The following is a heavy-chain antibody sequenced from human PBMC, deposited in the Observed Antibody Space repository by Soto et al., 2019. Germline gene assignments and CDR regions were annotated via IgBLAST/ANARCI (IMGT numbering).Heavy chain of an antibody. CDR3: ARDKDRQQLGGNYYYIMDV. D-gene: IGHD3-3*02. Sequence: QVQLVQSGAEVKKPGSSVKVSCKTSGGTFRTSAISWVRQAPGQGLEWMGGIMPVSPTPDYAQKFQGRVTITADESTSTAYMELSSLRSEDTAVYYCARDKDRQQLGGNYYYIMDVWGQGTTVTVSS. V-gene: IGHV1-69*12. CDR2: IMPVSPTP. J-gene: IGHJ6*01. CDR1: GGTFRTSA.